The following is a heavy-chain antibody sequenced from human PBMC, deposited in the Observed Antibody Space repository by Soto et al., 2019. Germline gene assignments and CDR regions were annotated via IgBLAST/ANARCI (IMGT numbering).Heavy chain of an antibody. V-gene: IGHV3-74*01. CDR2: INQDGTSA. CDR1: GFDFNIYW. D-gene: IGHD1-1*01. CDR3: VEEGGAGTCY. Sequence: VQLVESGGGLVQPGGSLRLSCATSGFDFNIYWMHWARQVPGKGLVWLSRINQDGTSAGYADSVRGRFTISRDNAKNTVYLQMNSLRVEDTAVYYCVEEGGAGTCYWVQGPLVTVSS. J-gene: IGHJ4*02.